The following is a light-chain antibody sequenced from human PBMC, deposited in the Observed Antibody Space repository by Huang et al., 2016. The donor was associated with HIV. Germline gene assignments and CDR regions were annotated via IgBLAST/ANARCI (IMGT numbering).Light chain of an antibody. CDR2: WAA. CDR3: HQYYETPTT. Sequence: DIVMTQTPDSLTVSLGERATINCKSSPSLLTSSNNKNHVAWYQQKSGQPPKLLLGWAATGESGVPDRLSGGGSEAYFTLTINSLQAEDVAVYYCHQYYETPTTFGRGTKVAI. CDR1: PSLLTSSNNKNH. V-gene: IGKV4-1*01. J-gene: IGKJ1*01.